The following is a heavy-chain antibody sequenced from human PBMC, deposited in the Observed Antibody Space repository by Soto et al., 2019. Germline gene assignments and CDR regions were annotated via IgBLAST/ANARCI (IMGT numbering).Heavy chain of an antibody. V-gene: IGHV1-69*06. D-gene: IGHD2-2*01. CDR2: SIPIFGTA. CDR1: GRTFSSYA. CDR3: AIYCSSTSCFKAHYGMDX. Sequence: ASGKVSCKASGRTFSSYAISWVRQAPGQGLEWMGGSIPIFGTANYAQKFQGRVTITADKSRSTAYMERSSLRSEDTAVYYCAIYCSSTSCFKAHYGMDXWGHGTRVTVS. J-gene: IGHJ6*02.